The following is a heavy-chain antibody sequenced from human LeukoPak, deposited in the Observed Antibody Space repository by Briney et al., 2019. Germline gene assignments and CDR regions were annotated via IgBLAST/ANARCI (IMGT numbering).Heavy chain of an antibody. J-gene: IGHJ4*02. V-gene: IGHV3-21*01. D-gene: IGHD6-6*01. CDR3: ARGKGSSPSFDY. Sequence: GGSLRLSCAASGFTFSSYSMNWVRQAPGKGLEWVSSISSSSSYIYYADSVKGRFTISRDNAKNSLYLQMNSLRAEDTAVYYCARGKGSSPSFDYWGQGTLVTVSS. CDR2: ISSSSSYI. CDR1: GFTFSSYS.